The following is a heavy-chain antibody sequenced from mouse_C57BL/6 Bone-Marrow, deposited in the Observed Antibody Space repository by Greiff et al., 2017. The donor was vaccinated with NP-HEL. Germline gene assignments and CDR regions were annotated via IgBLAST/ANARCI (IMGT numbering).Heavy chain of an antibody. V-gene: IGHV1-69*01. CDR3: ARGEGNLEGYY. Sequence: QVQLQQSGAELVMPGASVKLSCKASGYTFTSYWMHWVKQRPGQGLEWIGEIDPSDSYTNYNQKFKGKYTLTVDKSSSTAYMQLSSLTSEDSAVYYCARGEGNLEGYYWGQGTTLTVSS. J-gene: IGHJ2*01. CDR2: IDPSDSYT. CDR1: GYTFTSYW.